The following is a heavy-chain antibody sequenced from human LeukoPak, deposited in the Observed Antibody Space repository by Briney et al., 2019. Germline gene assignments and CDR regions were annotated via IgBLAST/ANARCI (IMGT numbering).Heavy chain of an antibody. CDR1: GFTFDDYA. CDR2: ISWNSGSI. V-gene: IGHV3-9*01. J-gene: IGHJ4*02. CDR3: APWDLNYIGY. D-gene: IGHD1-26*01. Sequence: SLRLSCAASGFTFDDYAMHWVRQAPGKGLEWVSGISWNSGSIGYADSVKGRFTISRDNAKNSLYLQMNSLRAEDTALYYCAPWDLNYIGYWGQGTLVTVSS.